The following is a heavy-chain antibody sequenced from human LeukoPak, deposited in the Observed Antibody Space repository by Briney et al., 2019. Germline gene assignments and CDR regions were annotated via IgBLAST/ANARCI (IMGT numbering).Heavy chain of an antibody. D-gene: IGHD3-10*01. CDR2: ISYDGSNK. Sequence: QPGRSLRLSCAASGFTFSSYGMHWVRQAPGKGLEWVAVISYDGSNKYYADSVKGRFIISRDNSKNTLYLHMNSLRAEDTAVYYCAKGDPYYYGSFDYWGQGTLVTVSS. CDR1: GFTFSSYG. J-gene: IGHJ4*02. CDR3: AKGDPYYYGSFDY. V-gene: IGHV3-30*18.